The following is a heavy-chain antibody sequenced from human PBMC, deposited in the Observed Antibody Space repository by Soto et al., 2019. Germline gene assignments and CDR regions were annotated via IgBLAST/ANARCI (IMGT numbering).Heavy chain of an antibody. Sequence: SVKVACNTSGYSFTCYDISWVRQAPGQGLEWMGRISVYNVNTNYAQKVQGRVTLTTDTSTSTAFMELRSLRSDDTAVYYCARYFSGLDFWGQGTLVTVSS. D-gene: IGHD2-15*01. CDR3: ARYFSGLDF. CDR1: GYSFTCYD. J-gene: IGHJ4*02. V-gene: IGHV1-18*04. CDR2: ISVYNVNT.